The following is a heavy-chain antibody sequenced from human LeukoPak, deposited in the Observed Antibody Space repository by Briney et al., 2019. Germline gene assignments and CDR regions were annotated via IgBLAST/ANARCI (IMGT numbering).Heavy chain of an antibody. Sequence: GGSLRLSCAASGFTFSSYGMSWVRQAPGKGLEWVSAISGSGGSTYYADSVKGRFTISRDNSKNTLYLQMNSLRAEDTAVYYCARDPYSGGYGAYYYYYMDAWGKGTTVTISS. V-gene: IGHV3-23*01. CDR1: GFTFSSYG. CDR3: ARDPYSGGYGAYYYYYMDA. J-gene: IGHJ6*03. CDR2: ISGSGGST. D-gene: IGHD1-26*01.